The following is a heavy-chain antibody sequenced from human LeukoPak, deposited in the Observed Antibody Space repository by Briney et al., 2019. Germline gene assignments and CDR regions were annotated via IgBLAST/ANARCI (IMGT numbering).Heavy chain of an antibody. J-gene: IGHJ6*02. D-gene: IGHD3-9*01. CDR1: GFTFSSYS. CDR3: VREEDYYDILTGYLDV. V-gene: IGHV3-21*01. CDR2: ISSSSSYI. Sequence: PGGSLRLSCAASGFTFSSYSINWVRQAPGKGLEWVSSISSSSSYIYYADSVKGRFTISRDNAKNSLYLQMNSLRAEDTAVYYCVREEDYYDILTGYLDVWGQGTTVTVSS.